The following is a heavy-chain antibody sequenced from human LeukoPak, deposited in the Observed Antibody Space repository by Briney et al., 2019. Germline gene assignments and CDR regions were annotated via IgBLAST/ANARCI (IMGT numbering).Heavy chain of an antibody. V-gene: IGHV3-7*04. Sequence: GGSLRLSCAASGFTFSSYWMTWVRQAPGKGLEWVANVKQDGSDKYYVDSVKGRFTISRDNARNSLYLQMNSLRDEDTAVYYCARAEEERWGYVDYWGQGTLVTVSS. J-gene: IGHJ4*02. CDR2: VKQDGSDK. D-gene: IGHD5-24*01. CDR3: ARAEEERWGYVDY. CDR1: GFTFSSYW.